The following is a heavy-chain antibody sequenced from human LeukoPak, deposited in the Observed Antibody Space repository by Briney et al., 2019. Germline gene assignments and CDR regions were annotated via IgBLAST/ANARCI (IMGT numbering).Heavy chain of an antibody. J-gene: IGHJ4*02. CDR1: NVSFNNSY. V-gene: IGHV4-59*01. Sequence: SETLSLTCTVSNVSFNNSYWTWIRQPPGKGLEWIGYIYYSGSTNYNPSLKSRVTISVDTSKNQFSLKLSSVTAADTAVYYCARDTFGYFDYWGQGTLVTVSS. D-gene: IGHD3-16*01. CDR3: ARDTFGYFDY. CDR2: IYYSGST.